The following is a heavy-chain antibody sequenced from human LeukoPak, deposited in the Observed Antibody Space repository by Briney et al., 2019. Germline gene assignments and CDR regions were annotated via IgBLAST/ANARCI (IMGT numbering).Heavy chain of an antibody. Sequence: ASVKVSCKASGYTFTSYAMHWVRQAPGQRLEWMGWINACNGNTKYSQKFQGRVTITRDTSASTAYMELSSLRSEDTAVYYCARGVRVVPAALNWFDPWGQGALVTVSS. CDR2: INACNGNT. J-gene: IGHJ5*02. CDR1: GYTFTSYA. D-gene: IGHD2-2*01. CDR3: ARGVRVVPAALNWFDP. V-gene: IGHV1-3*01.